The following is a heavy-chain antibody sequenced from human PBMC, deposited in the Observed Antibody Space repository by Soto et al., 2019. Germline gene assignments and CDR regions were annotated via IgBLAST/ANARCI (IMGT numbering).Heavy chain of an antibody. Sequence: EVQLVESGGGLVQPGGSLRLSCAASGFTFSSYWMHWVRQVPGKGLVWVSRIHFDGSTTHYADSVKGRFTISRDNANTTLSLQRNSLRAEDTAVYYCARDAYISGYYEFDYWGQGTLVTVSS. D-gene: IGHD6-19*01. CDR1: GFTFSSYW. V-gene: IGHV3-74*01. CDR3: ARDAYISGYYEFDY. CDR2: IHFDGSTT. J-gene: IGHJ4*02.